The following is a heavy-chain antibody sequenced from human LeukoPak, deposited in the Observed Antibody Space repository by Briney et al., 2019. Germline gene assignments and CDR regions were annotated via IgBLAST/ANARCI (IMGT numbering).Heavy chain of an antibody. CDR3: ARDTGIAAAGTEDFDI. D-gene: IGHD6-13*01. V-gene: IGHV6-1*01. Sequence: PSQTLSLTCAISGDIVSSNTAAWNWIRQSPSRALEWLGRTYYRSKWYNDYAVSVTSRITIKQDTSKNQFSLQLIYMTPEEKAVYYCARDTGIAAAGTEDFDIWGQGTMVTVSS. J-gene: IGHJ3*02. CDR2: TYYRSKWYN. CDR1: GDIVSSNTAA.